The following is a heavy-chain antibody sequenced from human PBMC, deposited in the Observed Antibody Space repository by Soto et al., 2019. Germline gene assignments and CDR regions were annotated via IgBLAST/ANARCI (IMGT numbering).Heavy chain of an antibody. V-gene: IGHV4-34*01. CDR1: GGSLSGYY. Sequence: QVQLEQWGAGLLKPSETRSLTCAVYGGSLSGYYWTWIRQPPEKGLEWIGEMNHGGSTNYHPSLKSRVTISADTSKNQFSLKLSTVTAADTAVYYGARGGTYYDFWGGDYWGQGTPVTVSS. J-gene: IGHJ4*02. CDR3: ARGGTYYDFWGGDY. CDR2: MNHGGST. D-gene: IGHD3-3*01.